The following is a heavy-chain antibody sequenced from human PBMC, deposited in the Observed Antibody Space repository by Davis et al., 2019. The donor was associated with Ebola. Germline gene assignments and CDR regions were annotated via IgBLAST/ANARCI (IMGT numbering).Heavy chain of an antibody. CDR2: ISAYNGNT. J-gene: IGHJ6*02. Sequence: ASVKVSCKASGYTFTSYGISWVRQAPGQGLEWMGWISAYNGNTTYAQKLQGRVTMTTDTSTSTAYMELSSLRSEDTAVYYCARLGGQEYDRNDFWSGYYVYYYYYGMDVWGQGTTVTVSS. CDR3: ARLGGQEYDRNDFWSGYYVYYYYYGMDV. D-gene: IGHD3-3*01. CDR1: GYTFTSYG. V-gene: IGHV1-18*01.